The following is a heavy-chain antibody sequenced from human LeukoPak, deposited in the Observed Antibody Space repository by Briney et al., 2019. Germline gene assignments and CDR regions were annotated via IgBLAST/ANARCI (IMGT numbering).Heavy chain of an antibody. CDR1: GFTFSSYA. CDR2: ISYDGSNK. V-gene: IGHV3-30*04. D-gene: IGHD2-8*01. CDR3: AKVAFSPRLYYGFWFDP. Sequence: GGSLRLSCAASGFTFSSYAMHWVRQAPGKGLEWVAVISYDGSNKYYADSVKGRFTISRDNSKNTLYLQMNSLRAEDTAVYYCAKVAFSPRLYYGFWFDPWGQGTLVTVSS. J-gene: IGHJ5*02.